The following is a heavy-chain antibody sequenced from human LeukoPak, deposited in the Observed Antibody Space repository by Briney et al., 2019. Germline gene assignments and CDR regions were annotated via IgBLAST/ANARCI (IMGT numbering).Heavy chain of an antibody. J-gene: IGHJ6*02. CDR3: ARDLSNYYYYYGMDV. Sequence: GRSLRLSCAASGFTFSSYGMHWVRQAPGKGLEWVAVISYDGSNKYYADSVKGRFTISRDNSKNTLYLQMNSLRAEDTAVYYCARDLSNYYYYYGMDVWGQGTTVTVSS. V-gene: IGHV3-30*03. CDR1: GFTFSSYG. D-gene: IGHD4-11*01. CDR2: ISYDGSNK.